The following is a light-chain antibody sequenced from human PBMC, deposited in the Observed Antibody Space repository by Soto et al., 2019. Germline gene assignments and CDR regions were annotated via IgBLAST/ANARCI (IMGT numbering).Light chain of an antibody. CDR1: NIGSKS. Sequence: SYELTQPPSVSVAPGKTARITCGGNNIGSKSVHWYQQKPGQAPVLVIYYYSDRPSGIPERFSGSNSGNTATLTISRGEAGDEADYYGQVWDSSSDHVVFGGGTKVTVL. CDR2: YYS. V-gene: IGLV3-21*04. J-gene: IGLJ2*01. CDR3: QVWDSSSDHVV.